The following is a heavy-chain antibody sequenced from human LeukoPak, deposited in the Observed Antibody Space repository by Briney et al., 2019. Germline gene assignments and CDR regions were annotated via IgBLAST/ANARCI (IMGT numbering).Heavy chain of an antibody. CDR1: GGSITSYH. CDR2: VSYTGST. Sequence: SETLSLTCTVSGGSITSYHWSWIRQPPGKGLEWIGYVSYTGSTNYNPSLKSRVTISIDTSKNQFSLKLSSVTAADTAVYYCASGGYCSSTSCYPNWFDPWGQGTLVTVSS. J-gene: IGHJ5*02. CDR3: ASGGYCSSTSCYPNWFDP. V-gene: IGHV4-59*01. D-gene: IGHD2-2*01.